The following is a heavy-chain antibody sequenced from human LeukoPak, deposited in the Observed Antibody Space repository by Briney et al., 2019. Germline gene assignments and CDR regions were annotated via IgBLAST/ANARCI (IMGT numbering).Heavy chain of an antibody. D-gene: IGHD1-20*01. J-gene: IGHJ4*02. CDR3: ARYNWNDYDFDY. V-gene: IGHV3-48*01. CDR1: GFTFSSYS. CDR2: ISHNSAIM. Sequence: GGSLRLSCAAAGFTFSSYSMNWVRQAPGKGLEWVSSISHNSAIMNYADSVKGRFTISRDNAKNSLYLQMNSLRAEDTAVYYCARYNWNDYDFDYWGQGTLVTVSS.